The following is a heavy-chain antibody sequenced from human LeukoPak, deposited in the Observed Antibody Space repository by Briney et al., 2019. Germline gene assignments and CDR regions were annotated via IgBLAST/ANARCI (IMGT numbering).Heavy chain of an antibody. CDR3: AKDLTTVTTQGDY. V-gene: IGHV3-21*01. CDR2: ISSSSSYI. Sequence: GGSLRLSCAASGFTFSSYSMNWVRQAPGKGLEWVSSISSSSSYIYYADSVKGRFTISRDNSKNTLYLQMNSLRAEDTAVYYCAKDLTTVTTQGDYWGQGTLVTVSS. J-gene: IGHJ4*02. CDR1: GFTFSSYS. D-gene: IGHD4-17*01.